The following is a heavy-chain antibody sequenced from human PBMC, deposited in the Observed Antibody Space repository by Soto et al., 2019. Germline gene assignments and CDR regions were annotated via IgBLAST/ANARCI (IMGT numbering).Heavy chain of an antibody. Sequence: SSETLSLTCTVSGGSISSGGHYWSWIRQHPGKGLEWIGYIYYSGSTYYNPSLKSRVTISVDTSKNQFSLKLSSVTAADTAVYYCARVGYDFWSGYSNWFDPWGQGTLVTVSS. CDR3: ARVGYDFWSGYSNWFDP. CDR1: GGSISSGGHY. D-gene: IGHD3-3*01. CDR2: IYYSGST. V-gene: IGHV4-31*03. J-gene: IGHJ5*02.